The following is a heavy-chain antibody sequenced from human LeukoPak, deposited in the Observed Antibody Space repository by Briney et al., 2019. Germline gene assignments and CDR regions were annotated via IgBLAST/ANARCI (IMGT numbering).Heavy chain of an antibody. CDR1: GSSFTSYW. CDR2: IYPGDSDT. V-gene: IGHV5-51*01. Sequence: GASLKISYKGSGSSFTSYWIGWGRPMPGKGLEWMGIIYPGDSDTRYSPSFQPQLTISADKSISTAYLQWSSLKASDTAMYYCARPRVAAMAGAFDIWGQGTMVTVSS. D-gene: IGHD2-15*01. J-gene: IGHJ3*02. CDR3: ARPRVAAMAGAFDI.